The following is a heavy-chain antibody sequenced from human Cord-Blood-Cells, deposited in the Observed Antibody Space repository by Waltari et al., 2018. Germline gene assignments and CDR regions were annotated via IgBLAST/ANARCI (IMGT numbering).Heavy chain of an antibody. CDR2: INHSGST. J-gene: IGHJ4*02. D-gene: IGHD6-19*01. CDR3: ARGGQWLALVGYYFDY. Sequence: QVQLQQWGAGLLKPSETLFLTCAVYGGSFSGYYWSWIRKPPGKGLEWIGEINHSGSTNYNPSLKSRVTISVDTSKNQFSLKLSSVTAADTAVYYCARGGQWLALVGYYFDYWGQGTLVTVSS. V-gene: IGHV4-34*01. CDR1: GGSFSGYY.